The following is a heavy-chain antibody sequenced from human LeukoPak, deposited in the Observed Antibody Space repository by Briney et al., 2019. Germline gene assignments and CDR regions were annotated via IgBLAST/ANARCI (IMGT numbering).Heavy chain of an antibody. Sequence: GGSLRLSCAASGFTFSGYDMNWVRQAPGKGLKWVSYISSSGSTKYYADSVRGRLTISRDNAKNSLYLQMSGLRGEDTAVYYCARVSSGSYYILDCWGQGTLVTVSS. V-gene: IGHV3-48*03. CDR1: GFTFSGYD. D-gene: IGHD1-26*01. CDR3: ARVSSGSYYILDC. J-gene: IGHJ4*02. CDR2: ISSSGSTK.